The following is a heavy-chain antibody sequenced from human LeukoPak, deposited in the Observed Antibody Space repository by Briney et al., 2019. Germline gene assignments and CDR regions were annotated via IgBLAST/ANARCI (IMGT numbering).Heavy chain of an antibody. D-gene: IGHD4-17*01. V-gene: IGHV4-39*07. CDR1: GASLSGGSYY. CDR2: IYHSGST. CDR3: ARDRAVTTGSVDY. J-gene: IGHJ4*02. Sequence: SETLSLTCTVSGASLSGGSYYGGWIRQPPGKGLEWNGSIYHSGSTYYNPSLKSRVTISVDTSKNQFSLKLSSVTAADTAVYYCARDRAVTTGSVDYWGQGTLVTVSS.